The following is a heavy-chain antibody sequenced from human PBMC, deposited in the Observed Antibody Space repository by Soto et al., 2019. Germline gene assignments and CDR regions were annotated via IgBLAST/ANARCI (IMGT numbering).Heavy chain of an antibody. CDR2: IHYSGST. CDR3: ARATWGFWYFDL. J-gene: IGHJ2*01. Sequence: SETLSLTCTVSGGSISSYYGTWIRQAPGKGLEWIGYIHYSGSTNYNPSLKSRITISVDTSKNQFSLKLSSVTAADTAVYYCARATWGFWYFDLWGRGTLVTVSS. CDR1: GGSISSYY. D-gene: IGHD3-16*01. V-gene: IGHV4-59*01.